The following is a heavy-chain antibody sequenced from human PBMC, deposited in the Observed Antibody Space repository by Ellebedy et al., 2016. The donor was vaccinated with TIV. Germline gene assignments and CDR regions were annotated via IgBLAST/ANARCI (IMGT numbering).Heavy chain of an antibody. Sequence: GESLKISXAASGFTFSSYAMHWVRQAPGKGLEWVAVISYDGSNKYYADSVKGRFTISRDNSKNTLYLQMNSLRAEDTAVYYCAREIGGYNLHVYYGMDVWGQGTTVTVSS. CDR1: GFTFSSYA. V-gene: IGHV3-30-3*01. D-gene: IGHD5-24*01. CDR3: AREIGGYNLHVYYGMDV. CDR2: ISYDGSNK. J-gene: IGHJ6*02.